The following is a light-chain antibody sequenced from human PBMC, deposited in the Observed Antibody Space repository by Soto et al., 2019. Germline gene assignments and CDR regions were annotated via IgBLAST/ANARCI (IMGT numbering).Light chain of an antibody. V-gene: IGKV1-39*01. CDR1: QSIRTH. CDR2: AAS. CDR3: HQTSSAIHT. J-gene: IGKJ2*01. Sequence: DIQMTQSPSSLSASVGDRVTITCRASQSIRTHLNWYQQKAGKAPKLLINAASSLQSGVPSRFSGSGSGTDFTLTISSLRPEDFATYYCHQTSSAIHTFGQGTKLEI.